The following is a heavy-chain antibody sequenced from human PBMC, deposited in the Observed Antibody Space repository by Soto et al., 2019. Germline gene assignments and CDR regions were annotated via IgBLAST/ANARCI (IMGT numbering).Heavy chain of an antibody. V-gene: IGHV1-3*01. CDR1: GYTFTSYA. J-gene: IGHJ5*02. Sequence: ASVKVSCKASGYTFTSYAMHWVRQAPGQRLEWMGWINAGNGNTKYSQKFRGRVTITRDTSASTAYMELSSLRSEDTAVYYCARDADPGIAAAGKYNWFDPWGQGTLVTVSS. D-gene: IGHD6-13*01. CDR2: INAGNGNT. CDR3: ARDADPGIAAAGKYNWFDP.